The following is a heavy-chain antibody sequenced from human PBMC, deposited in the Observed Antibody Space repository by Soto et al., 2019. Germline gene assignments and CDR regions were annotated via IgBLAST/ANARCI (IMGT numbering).Heavy chain of an antibody. J-gene: IGHJ6*03. CDR2: ISGSGGST. CDR3: AKGGTMVRGVIIYYYYYYYMDV. D-gene: IGHD3-10*01. V-gene: IGHV3-23*01. Sequence: GGSLRLSCAASGFTFSSYAMSWVRQAPGKGLEWVSAISGSGGSTYYADSVKGRFTISRDNSKNTLYLQMNSLRAEDTAVYYCAKGGTMVRGVIIYYYYYYYMDVWGKGTTVTVSS. CDR1: GFTFSSYA.